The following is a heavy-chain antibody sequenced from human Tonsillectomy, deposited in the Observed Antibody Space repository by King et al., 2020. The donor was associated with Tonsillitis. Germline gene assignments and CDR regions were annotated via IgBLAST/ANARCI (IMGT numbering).Heavy chain of an antibody. CDR1: GFTFSSYA. CDR3: AKDAAGEYYDFWSGYSTRPYYFDC. J-gene: IGHJ4*02. CDR2: ISGSGGTT. V-gene: IGHV3-23*04. Sequence: DVQLVESGGGLVQPGGSLRLSCAASGFTFSSYAMSWVRQAPGKGLEWVSVISGSGGTTYYADSVKGRFTISRDNSKNTLYLQMHSLRAEDTAVYYCAKDAAGEYYDFWSGYSTRPYYFDCWGQGTLVTVSS. D-gene: IGHD3-3*01.